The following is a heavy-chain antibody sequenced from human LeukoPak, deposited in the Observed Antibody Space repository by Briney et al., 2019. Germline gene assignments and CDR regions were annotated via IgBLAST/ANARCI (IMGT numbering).Heavy chain of an antibody. CDR1: GGTFSSYA. CDR2: IIPIFGTA. V-gene: IGHV1-69*13. CDR3: AADIVVVITTAPSFDY. Sequence: ASVKVSCTASGGTFSSYAISWVRQAPGQGLEWMGGIIPIFGTANYAQKFQGRVTITADESTSTAYMELSSLRSEDTAVYYCAADIVVVITTAPSFDYWGQGTLVTVSS. D-gene: IGHD3-22*01. J-gene: IGHJ4*02.